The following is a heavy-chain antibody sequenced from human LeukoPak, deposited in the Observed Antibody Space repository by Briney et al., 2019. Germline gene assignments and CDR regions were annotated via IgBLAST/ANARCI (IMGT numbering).Heavy chain of an antibody. J-gene: IGHJ5*02. V-gene: IGHV3-7*01. Sequence: GGSLRLSCAASGFTFSSYWMSWVRQAPGKGLEWVANIKQDGSEKYYVDSVKGRFTISRDNAKNSLYLQMNSLRAEDTAVYYCASCGGDCYYWFDPWGQGTLVTVSS. CDR1: GFTFSSYW. D-gene: IGHD2-21*02. CDR2: IKQDGSEK. CDR3: ASCGGDCYYWFDP.